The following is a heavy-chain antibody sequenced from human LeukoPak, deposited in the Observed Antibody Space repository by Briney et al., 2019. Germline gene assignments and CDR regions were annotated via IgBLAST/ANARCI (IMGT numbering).Heavy chain of an antibody. D-gene: IGHD2-15*01. CDR1: GGTFSSYA. CDR3: VGTGYCSGGSCYSSDFDY. J-gene: IGHJ4*02. V-gene: IGHV1-69*05. CDR2: IIPIFGTA. Sequence: SVMVSCKASGGTFSSYAISWVRQAPGQGLEWMGRIIPIFGTANYAQKFQGRVTITTDESTSTAYMELSSLRSEDTAVYYCVGTGYCSGGSCYSSDFDYWGQGTLVTVSS.